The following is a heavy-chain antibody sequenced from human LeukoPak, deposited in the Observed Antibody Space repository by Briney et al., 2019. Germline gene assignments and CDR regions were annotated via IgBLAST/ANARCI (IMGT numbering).Heavy chain of an antibody. J-gene: IGHJ4*02. CDR1: GDSISSGDYY. CDR2: IYYSGST. V-gene: IGHV4-39*07. D-gene: IGHD3-22*01. Sequence: SETLSLTCTVSGDSISSGDYYWGWIRQPPGKGLEWIGSIYYSGSTYYNPSLKSRVTISVDTSKNQFSLKLSSVTAADTAVYYCARRDSSGLQYFDYWGQGTLVTVSS. CDR3: ARRDSSGLQYFDY.